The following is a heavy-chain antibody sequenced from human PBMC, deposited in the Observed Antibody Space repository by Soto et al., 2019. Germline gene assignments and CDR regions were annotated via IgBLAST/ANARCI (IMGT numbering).Heavy chain of an antibody. J-gene: IGHJ6*02. CDR1: GFTFSSYW. CDR2: IRQDGSEK. V-gene: IGHV3-7*03. D-gene: IGHD1-26*01. CDR3: ARXRRVIKWDAYYYYGMDV. Sequence: PGGSLRLSCAASGFTFSSYWMSWVRQAPGKGLEWVANIRQDGSEKYYVDSVKGRFTISRDNAKNSLYLQMNSLRAEDTAVYYCARXRRVIKWDAYYYYGMDVWGQGTTVTVSS.